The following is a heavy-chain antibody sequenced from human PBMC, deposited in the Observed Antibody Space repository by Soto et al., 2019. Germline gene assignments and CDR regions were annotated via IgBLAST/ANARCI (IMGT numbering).Heavy chain of an antibody. CDR3: ATSYSSGWVVDY. Sequence: SETLSLTCAVYGGFVTSGSDYWSWIRQPPGKGLEWIGSIYYSGSTYYNPSLKSRVTISVDTSKNQFSLKLSSVTAADTAVYYCATSYSSGWVVDYWGQGTLVTVSS. CDR2: IYYSGST. V-gene: IGHV4-39*01. D-gene: IGHD6-19*01. CDR1: GGFVTSGSDY. J-gene: IGHJ4*02.